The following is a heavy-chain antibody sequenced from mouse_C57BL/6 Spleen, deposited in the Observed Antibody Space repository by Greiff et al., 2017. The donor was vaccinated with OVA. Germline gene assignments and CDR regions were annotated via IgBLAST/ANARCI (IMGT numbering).Heavy chain of an antibody. V-gene: IGHV5-16*01. Sequence: EVMLVESEGRLVQPGSSMKLSCTASGFTFSDYYMAWVRQVPEKGLEWVANINYDGSSTYYLDSLKSRFIISRDNAKNILYLQMSSLKSEDTATDYCARDLEYVYDWYVDVWGTGTTVTVSS. CDR2: INYDGSST. CDR3: ARDLEYVYDWYVDV. D-gene: IGHD2-2*01. CDR1: GFTFSDYY. J-gene: IGHJ1*03.